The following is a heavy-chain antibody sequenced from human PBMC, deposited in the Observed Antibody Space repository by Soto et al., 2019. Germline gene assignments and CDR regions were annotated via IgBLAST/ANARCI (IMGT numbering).Heavy chain of an antibody. Sequence: SETLSLTCTVSGGSISSYYWSWIRQPAGKGLEWIGRIYTSGSTNYNPSLKSRVTMSVDTSKNQFSLKLSSVTAADTAVYFCARGRYCLTGRCFPNWFDSWGQGALVTVSS. J-gene: IGHJ5*01. V-gene: IGHV4-4*07. CDR3: ARGRYCLTGRCFPNWFDS. CDR2: IYTSGST. D-gene: IGHD7-27*01. CDR1: GGSISSYY.